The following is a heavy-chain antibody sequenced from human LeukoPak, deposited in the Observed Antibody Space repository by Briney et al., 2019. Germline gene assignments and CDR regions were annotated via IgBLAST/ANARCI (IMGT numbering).Heavy chain of an antibody. CDR2: IYYSGST. CDR1: GGSISSYY. J-gene: IGHJ6*02. D-gene: IGHD5-12*01. CDR3: ARGFGSGYDFPTSYCVRDV. Sequence: SETLSLTCTVSGGSISSYYWSWIRQPPGKGLEWIGYIYYSGSTNYNPSLKSRVTISVDTSKNQFSLKLSSVTAADTAVYYCARGFGSGYDFPTSYCVRDVGGQGTTAPVS. V-gene: IGHV4-59*01.